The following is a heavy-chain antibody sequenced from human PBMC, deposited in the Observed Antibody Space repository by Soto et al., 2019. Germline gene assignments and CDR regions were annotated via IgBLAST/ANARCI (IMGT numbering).Heavy chain of an antibody. Sequence: PSETLSLTYTVSGASITSSYWSWIRQSPGKGLEWIGYVHFSGSTNYNPSLKSRVTISVDTSKNQFSLKLSSVTAADTAVYYCARGYYDSSGQSNTFDIWGQGTMVTVSS. J-gene: IGHJ3*02. D-gene: IGHD3-22*01. CDR2: VHFSGST. V-gene: IGHV4-59*01. CDR1: GASITSSY. CDR3: ARGYYDSSGQSNTFDI.